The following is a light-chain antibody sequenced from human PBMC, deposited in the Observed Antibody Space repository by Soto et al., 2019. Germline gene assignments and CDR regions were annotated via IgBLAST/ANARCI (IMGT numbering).Light chain of an antibody. CDR2: EVS. J-gene: IGLJ2*01. V-gene: IGLV2-8*01. CDR3: SSYEGSNNFEV. CDR1: SSDVGGYNY. Sequence: QSVLTQPPSASGSPGQSVTISCTGTSSDVGGYNYVSWYQQHPGKAPKLMIYEVSKRPSGVPDRFSGPKSGNTASLTVSGLQAEDEADYYCSSYEGSNNFEVFGGGTKLTVL.